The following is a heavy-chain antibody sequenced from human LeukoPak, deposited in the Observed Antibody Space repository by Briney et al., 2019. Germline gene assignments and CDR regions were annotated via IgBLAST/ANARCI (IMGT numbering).Heavy chain of an antibody. CDR2: ISYDGTNK. CDR3: AKRYSSAWDFDN. D-gene: IGHD6-19*01. J-gene: IGHJ4*02. CDR1: GFTFSSYG. V-gene: IGHV3-30*18. Sequence: PGGSLRLSCAASGFTFSSYGIHWVRQAPGKGLEWVAAISYDGTNKYYTDSVKGRLTISRDNSQSTVYLQMNSLRAEDTAVYFCAKRYSSAWDFDNWGQGTLVTVSS.